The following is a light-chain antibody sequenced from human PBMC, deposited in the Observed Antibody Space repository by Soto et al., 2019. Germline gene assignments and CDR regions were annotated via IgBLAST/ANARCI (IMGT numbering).Light chain of an antibody. Sequence: DIQMTQSPSFLCASXGDWVTITXXASQDISKYLNWYQQKPGEVPKLLIYSASSLHSGVPSRFTGSGSETDFTLTIRSLQPEDFATYYCQHAYVAPYSFGQGTKVDI. CDR3: QHAYVAPYS. CDR2: SAS. J-gene: IGKJ2*03. CDR1: QDISKY. V-gene: IGKV1-39*01.